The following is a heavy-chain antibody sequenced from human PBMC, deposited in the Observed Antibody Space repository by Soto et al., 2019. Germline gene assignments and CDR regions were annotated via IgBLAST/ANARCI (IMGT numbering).Heavy chain of an antibody. Sequence: LSLTCTVSGGSISSGGYYWSWVRQHPGKGLEWIGFIYYSGSTFYNPSLKSRVTISVDTSKNQFSLNLSSVTAADTAVYYCARVHSTSVSFAYWGQGTLVTVSS. D-gene: IGHD6-13*01. J-gene: IGHJ4*02. CDR2: IYYSGST. CDR1: GGSISSGGYY. V-gene: IGHV4-31*03. CDR3: ARVHSTSVSFAY.